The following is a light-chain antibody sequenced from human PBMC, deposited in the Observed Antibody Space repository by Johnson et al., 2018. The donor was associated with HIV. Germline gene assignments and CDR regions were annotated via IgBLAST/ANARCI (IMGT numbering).Light chain of an antibody. Sequence: QSVLTQPPSVSAAPGQKVTISCSGSSSNIGHNYVSWYQQVPGTAPKLLIYDNNKRPSGIPDRFSGSKYGTSATLGITGLQTGDEADYYCGTWDSSLSAYVFGTGTKVTVL. CDR2: DNN. CDR3: GTWDSSLSAYV. CDR1: SSNIGHNY. V-gene: IGLV1-51*01. J-gene: IGLJ1*01.